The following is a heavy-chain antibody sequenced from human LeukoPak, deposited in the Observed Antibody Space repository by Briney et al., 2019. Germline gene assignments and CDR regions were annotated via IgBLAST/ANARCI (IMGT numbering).Heavy chain of an antibody. CDR2: ISYDGSNK. CDR1: GFTFSSYA. D-gene: IGHD3-22*01. J-gene: IGHJ3*01. Sequence: PGGSLRLSCAASGFTFSSYAMHWVRQAPGKGLEWVAVISYDGSNKYYADSVKGRFTISRDNSKNTLYLQMNSLRAEDTAVYYCARTIYYYESTSYFSDAFDVWGQGTMVTVSS. CDR3: ARTIYYYESTSYFSDAFDV. V-gene: IGHV3-30-3*01.